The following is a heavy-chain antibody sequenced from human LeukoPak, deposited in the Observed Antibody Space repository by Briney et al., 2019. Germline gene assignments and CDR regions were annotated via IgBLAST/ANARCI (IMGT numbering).Heavy chain of an antibody. Sequence: AGGSLRLSCAASGFTFSSYEMNWVRQAPGKGLEWVSGISWNSGSIGYADSVKGRFTISRDNAKNSLYLQMNSLRAEDTALYYCAKEIRGYYDSSGYYSGFGYWGQGTLVTVSS. CDR3: AKEIRGYYDSSGYYSGFGY. D-gene: IGHD3-22*01. CDR2: ISWNSGSI. CDR1: GFTFSSYE. J-gene: IGHJ4*02. V-gene: IGHV3-9*01.